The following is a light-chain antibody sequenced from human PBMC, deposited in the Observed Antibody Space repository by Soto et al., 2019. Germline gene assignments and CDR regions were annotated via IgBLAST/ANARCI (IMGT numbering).Light chain of an antibody. CDR3: SSYTSSSLYV. J-gene: IGLJ1*01. CDR1: SSDVGGYDY. V-gene: IGLV2-14*01. CDR2: EVS. Sequence: QSALTQPASVSGSPGQSITISCTGTSSDVGGYDYVSWYQLHPGKAPKLMIFEVSNRPSGVSYRFSGSKSGNTASLTISGLQAEDEADYFCSSYTSSSLYVFGTGTKSPS.